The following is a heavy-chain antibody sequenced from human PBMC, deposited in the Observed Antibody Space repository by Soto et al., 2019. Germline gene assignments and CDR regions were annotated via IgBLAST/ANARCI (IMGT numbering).Heavy chain of an antibody. CDR1: GFTFSSYG. V-gene: IGHV3-30*18. CDR2: ISYDGSNK. D-gene: IGHD4-4*01. J-gene: IGHJ6*02. CDR3: AKGESKGVTRYYYYGMDV. Sequence: GGSLRLSCAASGFTFSSYGMHWVRQAPGKGLEWVAVISYDGSNKYYADSVKGRFTTSRDNSKNTLYLQMNSLRAEDTAVYYCAKGESKGVTRYYYYGMDVWGQGTTVTVSS.